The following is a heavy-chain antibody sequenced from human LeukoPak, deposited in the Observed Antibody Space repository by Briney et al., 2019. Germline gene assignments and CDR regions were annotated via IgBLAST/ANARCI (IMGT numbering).Heavy chain of an antibody. J-gene: IGHJ4*02. CDR3: TRGEGWTDN. CDR2: IKPDGSEK. D-gene: IGHD6-19*01. Sequence: PGGSLRLSCASSGFSFINHWMTWVRQAPGRGLEWVANIKPDGSEKYYVDSVKGRFTISRDNAKNSVFLHMNSLRAEDTAMYYCTRGEGWTDNWGQGTLSPSPQ. CDR1: GFSFINHW. V-gene: IGHV3-7*03.